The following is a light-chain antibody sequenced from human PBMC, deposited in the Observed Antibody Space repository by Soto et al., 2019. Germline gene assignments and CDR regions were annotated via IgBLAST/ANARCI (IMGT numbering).Light chain of an antibody. J-gene: IGKJ4*01. CDR2: GAS. CDR3: QLSGYSPLT. Sequence: IVMTQSPATLSVSPGERATLSCRASQSVSSNLAWYQQKPGQAPRLLIFGASTRATGIPARFSGSGSRTEFTLTISSLKSADSAVYYFQLSGYSPLTVAGGTKVDI. CDR1: QSVSSN. V-gene: IGKV3-15*01.